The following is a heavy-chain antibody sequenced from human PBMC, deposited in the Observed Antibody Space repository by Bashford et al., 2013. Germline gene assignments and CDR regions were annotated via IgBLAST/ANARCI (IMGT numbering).Heavy chain of an antibody. J-gene: IGHJ4*02. D-gene: IGHD4-17*01. V-gene: IGHV4-31*01. CDR2: IHGSGNT. CDR3: AGVYAPYVMNNDYGAIGS. Sequence: SSETLSLTCTVSGGSIKSANMYWSWIRQHPEKGLEWIGYIHGSGNTYYNPSLKSLVTLSVDTSKNQFSLSLSSVTAADTAIYFCAGVYAPYVMNNDYGAIGSWGQGTLVTVSS. CDR1: GGSIKSANMY.